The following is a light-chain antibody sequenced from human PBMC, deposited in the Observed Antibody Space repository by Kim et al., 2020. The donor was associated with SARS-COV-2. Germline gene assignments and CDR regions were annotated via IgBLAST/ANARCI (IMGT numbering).Light chain of an antibody. Sequence: DIQMTQSPSTLSASVGDRVTITCRASQTTSTWLAWYQQKPGKAPNLLIYLASTLESGVPSRFIGSGSGTEFTLTIDSLQPDDFATYYCQHYSRFPYTFGQGTKVDIK. J-gene: IGKJ2*01. V-gene: IGKV1-5*03. CDR1: QTTSTW. CDR2: LAS. CDR3: QHYSRFPYT.